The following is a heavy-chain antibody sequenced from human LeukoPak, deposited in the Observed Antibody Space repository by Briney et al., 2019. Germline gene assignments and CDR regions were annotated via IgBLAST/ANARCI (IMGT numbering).Heavy chain of an antibody. CDR3: AREYCTNGVCYHHYFDY. D-gene: IGHD2-8*01. V-gene: IGHV3-11*04. J-gene: IGHJ4*02. CDR2: ISSSGSTI. Sequence: GGSLRLSCAASGFTFSDYYMSWIRQAPGKGLEWVSYISSSGSTIYYADSVKGRFTISRDNSKNTLYLQMNSLRAEDTAVYYCAREYCTNGVCYHHYFDYWGQGTLVTVSS. CDR1: GFTFSDYY.